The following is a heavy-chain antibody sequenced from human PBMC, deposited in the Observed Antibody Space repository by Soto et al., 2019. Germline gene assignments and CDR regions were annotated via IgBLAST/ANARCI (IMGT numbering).Heavy chain of an antibody. D-gene: IGHD3-10*01. CDR2: INPNSGGT. CDR1: GYTFTGYY. J-gene: IGHJ3*02. V-gene: IGHV1-2*04. CDR3: ARAGWFREYDAFDI. Sequence: GASVKVSCKASGYTFTGYYMHWVRQAPGQGLEWMGWINPNSGGTNYAQKFQGWVTMTRDTSISTAYMELSRLRSDDTAVYYCARAGWFREYDAFDIWCHGTMVTVSS.